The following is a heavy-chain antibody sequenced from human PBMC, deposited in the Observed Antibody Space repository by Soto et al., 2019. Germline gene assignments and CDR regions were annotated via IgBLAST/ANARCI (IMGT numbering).Heavy chain of an antibody. Sequence: SETLSLTCTVSGDSISSGGYYWSWIRQQSGKGLEWIGYIYYSGNTYYNPSLKSRVTISVDTSKNQFSLKLSSVTAADTAVYFCARTPSPGTAFDYWGQGTLVTVSS. D-gene: IGHD5-18*01. CDR3: ARTPSPGTAFDY. J-gene: IGHJ4*02. CDR2: IYYSGNT. CDR1: GDSISSGGYY. V-gene: IGHV4-31*03.